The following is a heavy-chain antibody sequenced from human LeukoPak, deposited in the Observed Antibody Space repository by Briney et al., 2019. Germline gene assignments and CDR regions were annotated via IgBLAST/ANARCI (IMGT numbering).Heavy chain of an antibody. CDR3: TTGTVGARDS. CDR1: GYTFGRYW. V-gene: IGHV3-74*01. CDR2: TNKDGRST. J-gene: IGHJ4*02. Sequence: GRSLRLSCAASGYTFGRYWMHWVRQGPEKGPVWVSRTNKDGRSTSYAETVRGRFTISRDKAKNTLYLQMNSLRAEDEAEYYCTTGTVGARDSWGQGTLVTVSS. D-gene: IGHD4-17*01.